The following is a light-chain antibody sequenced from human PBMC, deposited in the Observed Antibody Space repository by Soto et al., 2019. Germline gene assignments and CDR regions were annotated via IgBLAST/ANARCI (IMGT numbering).Light chain of an antibody. CDR2: GAS. V-gene: IGKV3D-15*01. Sequence: EIVLTQSPGTLSLSPGDRATLSCSASQTVSSNFLAWYQQRPAQAPRLLIHGASTRATGIPERFSGSGSETEFTLTISSLQSEDFAVYYCQQYNNWPSFGQGTKVDI. J-gene: IGKJ1*01. CDR1: QTVSSN. CDR3: QQYNNWPS.